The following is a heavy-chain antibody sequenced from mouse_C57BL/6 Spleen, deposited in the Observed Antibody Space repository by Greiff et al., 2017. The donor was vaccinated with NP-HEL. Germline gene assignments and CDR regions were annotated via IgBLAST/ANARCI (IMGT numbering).Heavy chain of an antibody. CDR3: ARALITTVVATHWYFDV. CDR1: GYTFTSYG. Sequence: VQLQQSGAELVRPGSSVKMSCKTSGYTFTSYGINWVKQRPGQGLEWIGYIYIGNGYTEYNEKFKGKATLTSDTSSSTAYMQLSSLTSEDSAIYFCARALITTVVATHWYFDVWGTGTTVTVSS. J-gene: IGHJ1*03. V-gene: IGHV1-58*01. CDR2: IYIGNGYT. D-gene: IGHD1-1*01.